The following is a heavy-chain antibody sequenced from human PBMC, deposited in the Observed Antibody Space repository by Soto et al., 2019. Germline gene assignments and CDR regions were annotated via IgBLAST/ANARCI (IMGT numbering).Heavy chain of an antibody. CDR2: ISAHNGNT. D-gene: IGHD1-1*01. V-gene: IGHV1-18*01. CDR1: GYAFTTYG. Sequence: QVHLVQSGAEVKKPGASVKVSCQGSGYAFTTYGITWVRQAPGQGLEWMGWISAHNGNTNYAQKHQGRVTVTRDPSTSTAYMELRSPRYDDTAVYYCARGRYGDYWGQGALVTVSS. J-gene: IGHJ4*02. CDR3: ARGRYGDY.